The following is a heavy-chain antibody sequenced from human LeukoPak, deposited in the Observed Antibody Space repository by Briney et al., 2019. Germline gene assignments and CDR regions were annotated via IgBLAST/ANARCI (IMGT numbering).Heavy chain of an antibody. D-gene: IGHD4-17*01. Sequence: GASVKVSCKASGGTFSSYAISWVRQAPGQGLEWMGRIIPILGIANYAQKFQGRVTITADKSTSTAYMELSSLRSEDTAVYYCATASSTVTTITHYYYGMDVWGQGTTVTVSS. V-gene: IGHV1-69*04. CDR1: GGTFSSYA. CDR2: IIPILGIA. CDR3: ATASSTVTTITHYYYGMDV. J-gene: IGHJ6*02.